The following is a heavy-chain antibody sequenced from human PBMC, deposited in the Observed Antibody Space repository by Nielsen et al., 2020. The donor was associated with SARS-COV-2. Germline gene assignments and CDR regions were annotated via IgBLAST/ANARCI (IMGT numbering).Heavy chain of an antibody. J-gene: IGHJ6*02. CDR1: GFTFSSYG. CDR3: ASLNHYYYYGMDV. CDR2: ISSSSSYI. V-gene: IGHV3-21*01. Sequence: GGSLRLSCVGFGFTFSSYGIHWVRQAPGKGLEWVSSISSSSSYIYYADSVKGRFTISRDNAKNSLYLQMNSLRAEDTAVYYCASLNHYYYYGMDVWGQGTTVTVSS.